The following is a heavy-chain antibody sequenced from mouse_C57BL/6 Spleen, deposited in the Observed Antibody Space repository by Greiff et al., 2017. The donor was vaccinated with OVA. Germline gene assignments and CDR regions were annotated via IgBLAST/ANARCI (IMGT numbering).Heavy chain of an antibody. CDR1: GYAFTNYL. CDR3: ARGEGSYFDV. Sequence: QVQLQQSGAELVRPGTSVKVSCKASGYAFTNYLIEWVKQRPGQGLEWIGVINPGSGGTNYTEKFKGKATLTADKSSSTAYMQLSSLTSEDSAVYFCARGEGSYFDVWGTGTTVTVSS. J-gene: IGHJ1*03. CDR2: INPGSGGT. V-gene: IGHV1-54*01.